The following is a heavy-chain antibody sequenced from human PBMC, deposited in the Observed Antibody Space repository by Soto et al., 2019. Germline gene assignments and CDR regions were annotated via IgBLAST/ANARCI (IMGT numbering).Heavy chain of an antibody. CDR1: GYSFTSYW. V-gene: IGHV5-10-1*01. CDR2: IDPSDSYT. Sequence: GESLKISCKVSGYSFTSYWISWVRQMPGKGLEWMGRIDPSDSYTNYSPSFQGHVTISADKSISTAYPQWSSLKASDTAMYYCASNLYSSSGNYYYGMDVWGQGTTVTVSS. J-gene: IGHJ6*02. CDR3: ASNLYSSSGNYYYGMDV. D-gene: IGHD6-6*01.